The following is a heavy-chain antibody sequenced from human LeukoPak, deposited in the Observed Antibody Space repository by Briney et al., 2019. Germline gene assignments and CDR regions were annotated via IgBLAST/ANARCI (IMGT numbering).Heavy chain of an antibody. J-gene: IGHJ3*02. V-gene: IGHV3-53*05. CDR3: AKSTNYDILDGYYDAFDI. D-gene: IGHD3-9*01. CDR2: IYSGGST. CDR1: GFTVSSNY. Sequence: GGSLRLSCAASGFTVSSNYMSWVRQAPGKGLEWVSVIYSGGSTYYADSVKGRFTISRDNAKNSLYLQMNSLRAEDTALYYCAKSTNYDILDGYYDAFDIWGQGTMGSV.